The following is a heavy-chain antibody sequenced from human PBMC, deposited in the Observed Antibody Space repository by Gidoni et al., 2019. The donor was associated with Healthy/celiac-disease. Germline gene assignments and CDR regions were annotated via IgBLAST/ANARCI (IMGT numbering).Heavy chain of an antibody. Sequence: QVQLVESGGGLVKHGGSLRLAGAASGFTFSDDNMSWIRQAPGKGLEWVSYISSSSSYTNSADSVKGRFTISRDNAKNSLYLQMNSLRAEDTAVYYCARVPSITIFGVVPYFDYWGQGTLVTVSS. J-gene: IGHJ4*02. D-gene: IGHD3-3*01. CDR1: GFTFSDDN. CDR2: ISSSSSYT. CDR3: ARVPSITIFGVVPYFDY. V-gene: IGHV3-11*06.